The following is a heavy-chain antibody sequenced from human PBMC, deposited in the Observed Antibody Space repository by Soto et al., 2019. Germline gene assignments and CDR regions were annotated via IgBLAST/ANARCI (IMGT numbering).Heavy chain of an antibody. Sequence: ASVKVSCKASGYTFSSLSIRWVRQAPGKGLEWMGGFGAEDGETIYAQKFQGRVTMTEDTSTDTAYMELSSLRSEDTAVYYCATVTGAYYFDYWGQGTLVTVSS. CDR1: GYTFSSLS. CDR3: ATVTGAYYFDY. V-gene: IGHV1-24*01. CDR2: FGAEDGET. J-gene: IGHJ4*02. D-gene: IGHD3-10*01.